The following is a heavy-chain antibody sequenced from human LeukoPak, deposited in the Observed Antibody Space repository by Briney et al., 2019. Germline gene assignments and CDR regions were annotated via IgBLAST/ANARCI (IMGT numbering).Heavy chain of an antibody. Sequence: ASVKVSCKASGYTFTSYGISWVRQAPGQGPEWMGWISADNGNTHYAQKVQGRLTMTTDTSTSTAYMELRSLRSDDTAVYYCARDYDLLLGSDGFDPWGQGTLVTVSA. CDR3: ARDYDLLLGSDGFDP. D-gene: IGHD1-26*01. V-gene: IGHV1-18*04. CDR1: GYTFTSYG. J-gene: IGHJ5*02. CDR2: ISADNGNT.